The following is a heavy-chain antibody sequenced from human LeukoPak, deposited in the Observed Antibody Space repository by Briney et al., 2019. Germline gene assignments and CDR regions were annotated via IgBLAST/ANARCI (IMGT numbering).Heavy chain of an antibody. J-gene: IGHJ6*02. CDR1: GGSISSYY. CDR3: ARGGASKWLRFRYYYYGMDV. V-gene: IGHV4-59*01. CDR2: IYYSGST. Sequence: PSETLSLTCTVSGGSISSYYWSWIRQPPGKGLEWIGYIYYSGSTNYNPSLKGRVTISVDTSKNQFSLKLSSVTAADTAVYYCARGGASKWLRFRYYYYGMDVWGQGTTVTVSS. D-gene: IGHD5-12*01.